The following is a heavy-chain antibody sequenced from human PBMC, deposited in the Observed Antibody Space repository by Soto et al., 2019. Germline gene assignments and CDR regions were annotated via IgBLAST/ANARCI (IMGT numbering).Heavy chain of an antibody. Sequence: SLRLSCAASGLTFSSYGMHWVRQAPGKGLEWVAVIWYDGSNKYYADSVKGRFTISRDNSKNTLYLQMNSLRAEDTAVYYCAREDIVVVPAAIGRYYYGMDVWGQGTTVTVS. D-gene: IGHD2-2*02. V-gene: IGHV3-33*01. J-gene: IGHJ6*02. CDR3: AREDIVVVPAAIGRYYYGMDV. CDR1: GLTFSSYG. CDR2: IWYDGSNK.